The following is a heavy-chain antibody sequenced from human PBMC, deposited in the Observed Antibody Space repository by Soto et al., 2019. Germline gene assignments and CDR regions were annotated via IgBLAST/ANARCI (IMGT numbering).Heavy chain of an antibody. CDR2: INPSGRYT. J-gene: IGHJ4*02. Sequence: ASVKVSCKASGYTFTSYYMQWVRQAPGQGLEWMGIINPSGRYTSYAQKFQGGVTMTRDTSTRTVYMELSSLRSEDTAVYYCARARNYFDYWGQGILVTVSS. CDR1: GYTFTSYY. V-gene: IGHV1-46*01. CDR3: ARARNYFDY.